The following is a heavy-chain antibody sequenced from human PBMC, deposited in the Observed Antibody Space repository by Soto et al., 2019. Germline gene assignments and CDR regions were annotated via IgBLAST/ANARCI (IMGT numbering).Heavy chain of an antibody. CDR3: ARAANYDFWIGYYDRIFFVY. Sequence: PGGSLRLSCAASEFTFSSYWMSWVRQAPGKGLEWVANIKQDGSEKYYVDSVKGRFTISRDNAKNSLYLQMNSLRAEGTAVYYCARAANYDFWIGYYDRIFFVYWGQGT. CDR2: IKQDGSEK. J-gene: IGHJ4*02. V-gene: IGHV3-7*01. CDR1: EFTFSSYW. D-gene: IGHD3-3*01.